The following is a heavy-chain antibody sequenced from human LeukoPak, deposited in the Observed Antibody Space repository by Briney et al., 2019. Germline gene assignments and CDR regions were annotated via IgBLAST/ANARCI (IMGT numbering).Heavy chain of an antibody. Sequence: GGSLRLSCAASGFTFGSYWMSWVRQAPGKGLEWVANIKQDGSEKNYVDSVKGRFTISRDNSRNTLYLQMNSLRAEDTAVYYCGKLTYSSSSGYYFDYWGQGTLVTVSS. V-gene: IGHV3-7*03. D-gene: IGHD6-6*01. CDR1: GFTFGSYW. CDR2: IKQDGSEK. J-gene: IGHJ4*02. CDR3: GKLTYSSSSGYYFDY.